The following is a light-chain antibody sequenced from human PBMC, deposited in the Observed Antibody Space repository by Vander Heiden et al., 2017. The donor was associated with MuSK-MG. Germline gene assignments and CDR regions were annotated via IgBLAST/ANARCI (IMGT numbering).Light chain of an antibody. CDR3: QQSYSPLT. CDR2: AAS. CDR1: QPISNH. V-gene: IGKV1-39*01. Sequence: DIQMTQSPSSLSASVGDRITITCRASQPISNHLNWYQQKPGQAPKVLIYAASSLQSGAPSRFSGSASGTDFTLTISSLQPEDFATYYCQQSYSPLTFGGGTKVEI. J-gene: IGKJ4*01.